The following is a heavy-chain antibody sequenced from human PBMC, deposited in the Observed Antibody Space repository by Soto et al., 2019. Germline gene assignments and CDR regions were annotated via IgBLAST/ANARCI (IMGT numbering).Heavy chain of an antibody. CDR3: ARVGSGTTFDY. CDR2: IWYDGSNK. J-gene: IGHJ4*02. CDR1: GFTFSTYG. V-gene: IGHV3-33*01. Sequence: GGSLRLSCAASGFTFSTYGMHWVRQAPGKGLEWVALIWYDGSNKYYADSVKGRFTISRDNSKNTLYLQMNSLRAEDTAVYYCARVGSGTTFDYWGQGTLVTVS. D-gene: IGHD1-1*01.